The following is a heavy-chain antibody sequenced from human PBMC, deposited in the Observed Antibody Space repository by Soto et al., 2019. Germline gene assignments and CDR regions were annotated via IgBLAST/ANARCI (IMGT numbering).Heavy chain of an antibody. D-gene: IGHD3-22*01. CDR2: INPSGGST. CDR1: GYTFTSYY. V-gene: IGHV1-46*01. Sequence: ASVKLSCKAPGYTFTSYYMHWVRQAPGQGLEWMGIINPSGGSTSYAQKFQGRVTMTRDTSTSTVYMELSSLRSEDTAVYYCASRLRYYTRHPYGMDVWGQGTTVTVSS. CDR3: ASRLRYYTRHPYGMDV. J-gene: IGHJ6*02.